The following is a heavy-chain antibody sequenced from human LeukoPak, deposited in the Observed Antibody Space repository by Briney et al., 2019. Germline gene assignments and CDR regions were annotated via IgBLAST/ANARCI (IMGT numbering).Heavy chain of an antibody. V-gene: IGHV1-69*04. Sequence: GASVKVSCKASGGTFSSYAISWVRQAPGQGLEWMGRIIPIPGIANYAQKFQGRVTITADKSTSTAYMELSSLRSEDTAVYYCAREITTQYYYYGMDVWGQGTTVTVSS. J-gene: IGHJ6*02. CDR1: GGTFSSYA. CDR2: IIPIPGIA. D-gene: IGHD3-3*01. CDR3: AREITTQYYYYGMDV.